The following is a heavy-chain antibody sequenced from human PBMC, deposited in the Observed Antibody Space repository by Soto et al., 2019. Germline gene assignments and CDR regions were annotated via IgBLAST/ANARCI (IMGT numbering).Heavy chain of an antibody. CDR3: ARDNSKTTALYSPHYGMDV. CDR1: GFTFSNYA. Sequence: GGCLRLSCAASGFTFSNYAMHWVRQAPGKGLEWATVISYDGSNKYHADSVKGRFTISRDNSKNTLFLQMNSLRAEDTAVYYCARDNSKTTALYSPHYGMDVWGQGTTVTVSS. J-gene: IGHJ6*02. D-gene: IGHD2-8*01. V-gene: IGHV3-30-3*01. CDR2: ISYDGSNK.